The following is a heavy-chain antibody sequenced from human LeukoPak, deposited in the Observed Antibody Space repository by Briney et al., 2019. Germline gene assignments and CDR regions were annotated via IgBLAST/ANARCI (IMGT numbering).Heavy chain of an antibody. CDR3: GKSWNDVKYYYGMDV. Sequence: GGSLRLSCAASGFTFSSYGMHWVRQAPGKGLEWVAFIRYDGSNKYYADSVKGRFTISRDNSKNTLYLQMNSLRAEDTAVYYCGKSWNDVKYYYGMDVWGQGTTVTVSS. CDR2: IRYDGSNK. CDR1: GFTFSSYG. J-gene: IGHJ6*02. V-gene: IGHV3-30*02. D-gene: IGHD1-1*01.